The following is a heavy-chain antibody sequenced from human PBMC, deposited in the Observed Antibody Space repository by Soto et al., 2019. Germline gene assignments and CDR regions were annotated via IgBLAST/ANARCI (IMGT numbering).Heavy chain of an antibody. J-gene: IGHJ6*02. V-gene: IGHV1-69*13. CDR3: ARIRGQSPKDYYYYGMDV. CDR2: IIPIFGTA. CDR1: GGTFSSYA. Sequence: SVKVSCKASGGTFSSYAISWVRQAPGQGLEWMGGIIPIFGTANYAQKFQGRVTITADESTSTAYMELSSLRSEDTAAYYCARIRGQSPKDYYYYGMDVWGQGTTVTVSS.